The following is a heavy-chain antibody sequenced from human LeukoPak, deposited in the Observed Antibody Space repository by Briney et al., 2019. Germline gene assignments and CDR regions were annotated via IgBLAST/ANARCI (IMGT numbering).Heavy chain of an antibody. CDR2: ISGSGGST. CDR1: GFTFSSYA. J-gene: IGHJ3*02. D-gene: IGHD3-10*01. Sequence: GESLRLSCAASGFTFSSYAMSWVRQAPGKGLEWVSAISGSGGSTYYADSVKGRFTISRDNSKNTLYLQMNSLRAEDTAVYYCAKDRNYYGSGLDAFDIWGQGTMVTVSS. V-gene: IGHV3-23*01. CDR3: AKDRNYYGSGLDAFDI.